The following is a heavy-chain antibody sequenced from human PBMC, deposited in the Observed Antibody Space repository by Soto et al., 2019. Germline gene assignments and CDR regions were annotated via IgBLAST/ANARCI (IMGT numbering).Heavy chain of an antibody. J-gene: IGHJ4*02. D-gene: IGHD3-3*01. V-gene: IGHV4-59*08. CDR3: ARGHYDYWSGSFATIDY. CDR1: SGSISTYY. Sequence: SDALSLTYNASSGSISTYYWSGIRTPPGKGLEWIGYIHYSGSTKYNPSLKSRVTISADTSKNQFSLKLSSVTAADTAVYYCARGHYDYWSGSFATIDYWGQGTRVT. CDR2: IHYSGST.